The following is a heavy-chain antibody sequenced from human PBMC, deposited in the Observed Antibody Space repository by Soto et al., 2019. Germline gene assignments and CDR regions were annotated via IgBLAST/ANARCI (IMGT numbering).Heavy chain of an antibody. CDR2: IIPVFQTA. J-gene: IGHJ4*02. D-gene: IGHD3-22*01. V-gene: IGHV1-69*01. CDR1: GGLFSSYP. Sequence: QEQLVQSGAEVKKPGSSVKVSCKASGGLFSSYPISWVRQVPRQGLEWMGGIIPVFQTAYYTQRFQGRVTITADESTNTAYMELSSLRSEDTAIYYCARGGSGYTWFNEFWGQGTLVTVS. CDR3: ARGGSGYTWFNEF.